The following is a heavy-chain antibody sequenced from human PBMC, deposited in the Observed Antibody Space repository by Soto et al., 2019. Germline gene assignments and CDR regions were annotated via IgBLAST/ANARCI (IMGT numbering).Heavy chain of an antibody. CDR3: AREGSYSAYNFAHGIQLWSFDF. CDR2: IYTSGST. J-gene: IGHJ4*02. D-gene: IGHD5-12*01. Sequence: SETLSLTCTVSGGSISSYYWSWIRQPAGKGLEWIGRIYTSGSTSFNPSLESRVAMSVDTSKNHFSLNLSSVTAADMAVYYCAREGSYSAYNFAHGIQLWSFDFWGQGALVTVSS. V-gene: IGHV4-4*07. CDR1: GGSISSYY.